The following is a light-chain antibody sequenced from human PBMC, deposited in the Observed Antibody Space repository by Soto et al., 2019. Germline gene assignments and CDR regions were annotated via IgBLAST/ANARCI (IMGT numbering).Light chain of an antibody. J-gene: IGLJ1*01. CDR2: DVT. Sequence: QSALTQPASVSGSPGQSITISCTGTSSDVGGYNSVSWYQQQPGKAPKLILYDVTDRPSGVSYRFSGSKSGNTASLTISGLQAADEAYYFCSAFTSSMTNVFGSGTKVTVL. CDR3: SAFTSSMTNV. V-gene: IGLV2-14*01. CDR1: SSDVGGYNS.